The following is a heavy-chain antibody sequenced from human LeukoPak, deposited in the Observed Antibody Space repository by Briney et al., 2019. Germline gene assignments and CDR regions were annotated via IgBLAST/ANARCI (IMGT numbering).Heavy chain of an antibody. CDR1: GYTFNSYG. J-gene: IGHJ5*02. Sequence: ASVKVSCKASGYTFNSYGISWVRQAPGQGLEWMGWISAYNGNTNYAQKFQGRVTMTTDTSTSTAYMELRSLRSDDTAVYYCARDSFGNWFDPWGQGTLVTVSS. CDR2: ISAYNGNT. V-gene: IGHV1-18*01. D-gene: IGHD3-3*01. CDR3: ARDSFGNWFDP.